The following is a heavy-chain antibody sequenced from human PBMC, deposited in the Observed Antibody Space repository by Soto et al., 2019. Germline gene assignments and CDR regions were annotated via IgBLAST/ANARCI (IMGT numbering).Heavy chain of an antibody. J-gene: IGHJ5*02. CDR1: GFTFSSYT. CDR3: ARVSLSFRRAAWFDP. Sequence: EGQLVESGGGLVKPGGSLRLSCVASGFTFSSYTMNWVRQSPGKGLAWVSSISSSSSYIYYADAVKGRFPISSDNDTNSLYLQMNSLRAEATAVYYCARVSLSFRRAAWFDPWGQGTLVTVFS. CDR2: ISSSSSYI. V-gene: IGHV3-21*01.